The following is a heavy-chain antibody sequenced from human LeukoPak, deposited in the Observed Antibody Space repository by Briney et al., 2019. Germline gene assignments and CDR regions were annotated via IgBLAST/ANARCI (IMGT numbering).Heavy chain of an antibody. D-gene: IGHD1-14*01. Sequence: SETLSLTCTVSGGSISSYYWSWIRQPPGKGLEWIGYIYYSGSTNYNPSLKSQVTISVDTSKNQVSLKLSSVTAADTAVYYCADTTRYYYYYMDVWGKGTTVTVSS. J-gene: IGHJ6*03. CDR2: IYYSGST. V-gene: IGHV4-59*12. CDR1: GGSISSYY. CDR3: ADTTRYYYYYMDV.